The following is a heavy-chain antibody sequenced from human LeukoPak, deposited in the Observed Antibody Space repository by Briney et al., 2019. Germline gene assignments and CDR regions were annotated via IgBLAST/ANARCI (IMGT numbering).Heavy chain of an antibody. Sequence: MSSETLSLTCTVSGGSISSYYWSWIGQPAGKGLEWIGRIYTSGSTNYNPSLKSRVTISVDTSKNQFSLKLSSVTAADTAVYYCAREGDFWSGYSMDVWGKGTTATVSS. D-gene: IGHD3-3*01. CDR1: GGSISSYY. CDR3: AREGDFWSGYSMDV. J-gene: IGHJ6*03. CDR2: IYTSGST. V-gene: IGHV4-4*07.